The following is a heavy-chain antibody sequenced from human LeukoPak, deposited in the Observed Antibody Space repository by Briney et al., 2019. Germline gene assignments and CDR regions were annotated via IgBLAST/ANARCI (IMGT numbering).Heavy chain of an antibody. J-gene: IGHJ6*03. Sequence: ASVKVSCKASGYTFTSYDINWVRQATGQGLEWMGWMNPNSGNTSYAQKFQGRVTMTRNTSISTAYMELSSLRSEDTAVYYCARADRRYCTNGVCSTNEYYYYYMDVWGKGTTVTVSS. V-gene: IGHV1-8*01. CDR1: GYTFTSYD. CDR3: ARADRRYCTNGVCSTNEYYYYYMDV. D-gene: IGHD2-8*01. CDR2: MNPNSGNT.